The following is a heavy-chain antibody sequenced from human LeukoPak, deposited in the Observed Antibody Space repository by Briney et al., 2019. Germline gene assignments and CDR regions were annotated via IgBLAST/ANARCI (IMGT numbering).Heavy chain of an antibody. CDR1: GGPISSYY. J-gene: IGHJ4*02. Sequence: SETPSLTCTVSGGPISSYYWSWIRQPPGKGLEWIGYIYYSGSTNYNPSLKSRVTISVDTSKNQFSLKLSSVTAADTAVYYCARTASVRGVIKELDYWGQGTLVTVSS. V-gene: IGHV4-59*01. D-gene: IGHD3-10*02. CDR3: ARTASVRGVIKELDY. CDR2: IYYSGST.